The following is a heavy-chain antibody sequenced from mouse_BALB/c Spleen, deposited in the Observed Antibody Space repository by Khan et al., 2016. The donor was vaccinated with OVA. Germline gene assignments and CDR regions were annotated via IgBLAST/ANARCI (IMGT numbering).Heavy chain of an antibody. CDR1: GFSFSNYA. CDR2: ISSGDTT. V-gene: IGHV5-6-5*01. J-gene: IGHJ3*01. Sequence: EVKLEESGGGLVKPGGSLKVPCAVSGFSFSNYAMSWVRQTPEKRLEWVASISSGDTTYYPDSVKGRFTISRDNARNILYLQMSSLRSEDTALYYCARDYWFVYWGQGTLVTVSA. CDR3: ARDYWFVY.